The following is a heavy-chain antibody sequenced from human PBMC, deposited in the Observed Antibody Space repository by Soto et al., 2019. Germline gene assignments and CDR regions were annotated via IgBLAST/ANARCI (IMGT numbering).Heavy chain of an antibody. D-gene: IGHD5-18*01. CDR3: ARGRIQLWSDMDV. Sequence: PGGSLTLSCAGTGYTDSSYTIIYVRQVPGKGLEWVSSISGTGHRTYYADSVKGRFTVSSDNSKKTVYLQMNSLRAEDTAIYYCARGRIQLWSDMDVWGQGTTVTVSS. J-gene: IGHJ6*02. V-gene: IGHV3-23*01. CDR2: ISGTGHRT. CDR1: GYTDSSYT.